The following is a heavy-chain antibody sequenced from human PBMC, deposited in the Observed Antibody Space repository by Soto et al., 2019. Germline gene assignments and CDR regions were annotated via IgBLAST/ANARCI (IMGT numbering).Heavy chain of an antibody. D-gene: IGHD3-10*02. J-gene: IGHJ4*02. CDR2: ISPMIGAA. Sequence: QVQLVQSGAEMKKPGSSVKVSCQSSGGTFNTYAMNWVRQAPGQGPEWMGDISPMIGAANYAPKFQGRVTITADESMGTSYMQLSSLASEGTALDFCARQVHVHAPAFDYWGQGTRVTVSS. CDR1: GGTFNTYA. V-gene: IGHV1-69*19. CDR3: ARQVHVHAPAFDY.